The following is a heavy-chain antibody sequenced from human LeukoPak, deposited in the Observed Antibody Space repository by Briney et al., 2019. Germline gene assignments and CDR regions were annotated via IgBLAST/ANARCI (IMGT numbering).Heavy chain of an antibody. Sequence: SETLSLTCTVSGGSISRYSWSWIRQPPGKGLEWIGSIYYSGSTYYNPSLKSRVTISVDTSKNQFSLKLSSVTAADTAVYYCAKDVTPYFENWFDPWGQGTLVTVSS. CDR3: AKDVTPYFENWFDP. CDR1: GGSISRYS. J-gene: IGHJ5*02. CDR2: IYYSGST. V-gene: IGHV4-39*07. D-gene: IGHD2/OR15-2a*01.